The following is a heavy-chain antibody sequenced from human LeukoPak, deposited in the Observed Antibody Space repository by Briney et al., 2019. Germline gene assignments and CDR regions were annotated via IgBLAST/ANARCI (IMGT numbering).Heavy chain of an antibody. CDR3: AKGAEIDH. Sequence: SGGSLRLSCAVSGFNFNNFAMSWVRQAPGKGPEWLSAMTGPADTTYYAESVKGRFTISRDYSKSMVYLQMNSLRVEDTAIYYCAKGAEIDHWGQGTLVTVSS. J-gene: IGHJ4*02. V-gene: IGHV3-23*01. CDR2: MTGPADTT. CDR1: GFNFNNFA.